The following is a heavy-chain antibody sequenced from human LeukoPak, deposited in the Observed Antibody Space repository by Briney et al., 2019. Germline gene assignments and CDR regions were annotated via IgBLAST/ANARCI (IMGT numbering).Heavy chain of an antibody. CDR1: GFTFSSYS. V-gene: IGHV3-21*01. CDR2: ISSSSSYI. CDR3: ARRTMSGYDALDI. D-gene: IGHD5-18*01. J-gene: IGHJ3*02. Sequence: GGSLRLSCAASGFTFSSYSMNWVRQAPGKGLEWVSSISSSSSYIYYADSVKGRFTISRDNAKISLYLQMNSLRAEDTAVYYCARRTMSGYDALDIWGQGTMVNVSS.